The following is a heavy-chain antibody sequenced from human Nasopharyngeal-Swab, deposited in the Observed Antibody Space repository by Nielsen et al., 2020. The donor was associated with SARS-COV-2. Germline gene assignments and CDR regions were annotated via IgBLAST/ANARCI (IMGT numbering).Heavy chain of an antibody. J-gene: IGHJ6*02. Sequence: WIRQPPGKGLEWIGEINHSGSTNYNPPLKSRVTISVDTSKNQFSLKLSSVTAADTAVYYCARGTVYYYDSSGYYYYYCYGMDVWGQGTTVTVSS. CDR3: ARGTVYYYDSSGYYYYYCYGMDV. V-gene: IGHV4-34*01. CDR2: INHSGST. D-gene: IGHD3-22*01.